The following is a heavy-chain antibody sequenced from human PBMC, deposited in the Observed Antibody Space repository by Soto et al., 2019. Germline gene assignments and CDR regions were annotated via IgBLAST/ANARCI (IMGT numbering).Heavy chain of an antibody. CDR1: GFTFDDYA. V-gene: IGHV3-9*01. CDR2: ISWNSGSI. CDR3: AKDTQNFIAAAAPHRAFDI. J-gene: IGHJ3*02. Sequence: EVQLVESGGGLVQPGRSLRLSCAASGFTFDDYAMHWVRQAPGKGLEWVSGISWNSGSIGYADSVKGRFTISRDNAKNSLYLQMNSLRAEDTALYYCAKDTQNFIAAAAPHRAFDIWGQGTMVTVSS. D-gene: IGHD6-13*01.